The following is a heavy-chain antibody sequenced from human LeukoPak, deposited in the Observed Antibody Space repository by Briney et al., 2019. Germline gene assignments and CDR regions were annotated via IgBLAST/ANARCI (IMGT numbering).Heavy chain of an antibody. CDR2: ISGSGGST. CDR3: AKDRLGYYYGSGSHFDY. V-gene: IGHV3-23*01. CDR1: GASISSTSYY. Sequence: PSETLSLTCTVSGASISSTSYYWAWIRQPPGKGLEWVSAISGSGGSTYYADSVKGRFTISRDNSKNTLYLQMNSLRAEDTAVYYCAKDRLGYYYGSGSHFDYWGQGTLVTVSS. J-gene: IGHJ4*02. D-gene: IGHD3-10*01.